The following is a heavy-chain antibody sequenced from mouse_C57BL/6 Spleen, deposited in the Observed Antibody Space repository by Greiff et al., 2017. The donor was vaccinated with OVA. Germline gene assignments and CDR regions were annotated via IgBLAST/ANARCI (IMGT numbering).Heavy chain of an antibody. V-gene: IGHV5-17*01. CDR2: ISSGSSTI. CDR3: ARSDYYAMDY. Sequence: EVQLVESGGGLVKPGGSLKLSCAASGFTFSDYGMHWVRQAPEKGLEGVAYISSGSSTIYYADTVKGRFTISRDNAKNTLFLQMTSLRSEDTAMYYCARSDYYAMDYWGQGTSVTVSS. CDR1: GFTFSDYG. J-gene: IGHJ4*01.